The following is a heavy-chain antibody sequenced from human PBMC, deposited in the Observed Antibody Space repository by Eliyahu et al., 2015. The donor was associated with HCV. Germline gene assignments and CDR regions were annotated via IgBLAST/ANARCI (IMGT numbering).Heavy chain of an antibody. V-gene: IGHV3-21*01. CDR2: ISSSSTYI. J-gene: IGHJ3*02. D-gene: IGHD5-18*01. Sequence: WVSSISSSSTYIYYADSVKGRFTISRDNSKNSVYLQMNSLRAEDTAVYYCARGIQLHDAFDIWGQGTMVTVSS. CDR3: ARGIQLHDAFDI.